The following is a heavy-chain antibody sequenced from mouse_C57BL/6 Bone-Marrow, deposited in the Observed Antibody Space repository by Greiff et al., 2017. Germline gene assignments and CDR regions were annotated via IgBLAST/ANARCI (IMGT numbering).Heavy chain of an antibody. V-gene: IGHV1-76*01. CDR2: IYPGSGNT. Sequence: VKLQESGAELVRPGASVKLSCKASGYTFTDYYINWVKQRPGQGLEWIARIYPGSGNTYYNEKFKGKATLTAEKSSSTAYMQLSSLTSEDSAVYFCVRKVCRNYVMYYWGQGTSVTVSS. D-gene: IGHD2-10*02. J-gene: IGHJ4*01. CDR1: GYTFTDYY. CDR3: VRKVCRNYVMYY.